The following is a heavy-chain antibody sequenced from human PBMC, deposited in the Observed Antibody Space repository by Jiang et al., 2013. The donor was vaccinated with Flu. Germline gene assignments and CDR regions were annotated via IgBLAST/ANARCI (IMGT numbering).Heavy chain of an antibody. Sequence: SCKASGYTFTSYDINWVRQATGQGLEWMGWMNPNSGNTGYAQKFQGRVTMTRNTSVSTAYMELSSLRSEDTAVYYCARDPTYGDYDYWGQGTLVTVSS. CDR2: MNPNSGNT. D-gene: IGHD4-17*01. CDR1: GYTFTSYD. V-gene: IGHV1-8*02. CDR3: ARDPTYGDYDY. J-gene: IGHJ4*02.